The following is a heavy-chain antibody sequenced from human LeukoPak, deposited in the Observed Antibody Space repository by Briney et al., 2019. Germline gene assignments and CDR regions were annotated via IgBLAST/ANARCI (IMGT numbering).Heavy chain of an antibody. CDR1: GYTFTCYY. V-gene: IGHV1-46*01. Sequence: GASVKVSCKASGYTFTCYYMHWVRQAPGQGLEWMGIINPSGGSTSYAQKFQGRVTITRNTSISTAYMELSSLRSEDTAVYYCARTHQLLYYPYYYYMDVWGKGTTVTVSS. J-gene: IGHJ6*03. CDR3: ARTHQLLYYPYYYYMDV. D-gene: IGHD2-2*02. CDR2: INPSGGST.